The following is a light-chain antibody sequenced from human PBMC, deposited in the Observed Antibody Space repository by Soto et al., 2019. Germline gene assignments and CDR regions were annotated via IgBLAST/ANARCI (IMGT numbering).Light chain of an antibody. CDR1: SSDVGGYNY. J-gene: IGLJ3*02. V-gene: IGLV2-14*01. CDR3: SSYTSSSTFWV. Sequence: QSALTQPASVSGSPGQSITISCTGTSSDVGGYNYVSWYQQHPGKAPKLIIYDVSDRPSGVSNRFSGSKSGSTASLTISGLQAEDEADYYCSSYTSSSTFWVFGGGTQLTVL. CDR2: DVS.